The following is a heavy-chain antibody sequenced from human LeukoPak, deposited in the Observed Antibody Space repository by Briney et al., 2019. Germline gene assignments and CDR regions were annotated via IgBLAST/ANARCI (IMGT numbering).Heavy chain of an antibody. CDR3: ARFTKDSSSSSGYYFDY. V-gene: IGHV4-4*07. Sequence: PSETLSLTCTVSGVSVTSYYWSWLRQPAGKGLEWIGRIYTSGSTSYNPSLRSRLTMSVDTSKNQFSLNLSSVTAAGTAVYYCARFTKDSSSSSGYYFDYWGQGTLVTISS. D-gene: IGHD6-13*01. CDR1: GVSVTSYY. J-gene: IGHJ4*02. CDR2: IYTSGST.